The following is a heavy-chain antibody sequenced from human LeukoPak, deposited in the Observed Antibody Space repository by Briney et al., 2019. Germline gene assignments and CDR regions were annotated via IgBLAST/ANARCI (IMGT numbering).Heavy chain of an antibody. CDR1: GGSISSYY. Sequence: SETLSLTCTVSGGSISSYYWSWIRQPAGKGLEWIGRIYTSGSTNYNPSLKSRVTMSADTSKNQFSLKLSSVTAADTAVYYCARGKEKYDYVWGSYRPHNWFDPWGQGTLVTVSS. V-gene: IGHV4-4*07. CDR2: IYTSGST. CDR3: ARGKEKYDYVWGSYRPHNWFDP. D-gene: IGHD3-16*02. J-gene: IGHJ5*02.